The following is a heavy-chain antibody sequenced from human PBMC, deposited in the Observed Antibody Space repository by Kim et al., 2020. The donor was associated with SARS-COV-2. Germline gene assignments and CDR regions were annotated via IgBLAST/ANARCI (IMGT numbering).Heavy chain of an antibody. CDR2: ISYDGSNK. CDR1: GFTFSSYG. V-gene: IGHV3-30*18. D-gene: IGHD3-22*01. Sequence: GGSLRLSCAASGFTFSSYGMHWVRQAPGKGLEWVAVISYDGSNKYYADSVKGRFTISRDNSKNTLYLQMNSLRAEGTAVYYCAKDSYDSSGYYWDLGDYWGQGTLVTVSS. CDR3: AKDSYDSSGYYWDLGDY. J-gene: IGHJ4*02.